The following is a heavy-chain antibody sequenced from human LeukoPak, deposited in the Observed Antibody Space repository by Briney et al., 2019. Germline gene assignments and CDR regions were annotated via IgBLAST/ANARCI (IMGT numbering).Heavy chain of an antibody. J-gene: IGHJ5*02. D-gene: IGHD6-13*01. V-gene: IGHV1-18*01. CDR1: GYTFTSYG. CDR3: ARAGSSSWYTVWFDP. Sequence: ASVKVSCKASGYTFTSYGISWVRQAPAQGLEWMGWISAYSGNTNYAQKLQGRVTMTTDTSTSTAYMELRSLRSDDTAVYYCARAGSSSWYTVWFDPWGQGTLVTVSS. CDR2: ISAYSGNT.